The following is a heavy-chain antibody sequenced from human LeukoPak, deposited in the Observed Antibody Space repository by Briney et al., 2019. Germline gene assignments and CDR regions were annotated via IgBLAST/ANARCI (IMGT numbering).Heavy chain of an antibody. CDR1: GFTVSSNY. J-gene: IGHJ4*02. D-gene: IGHD1-1*01. V-gene: IGHV3-66*01. CDR2: IYAGGST. Sequence: GGSLRLSCAASGFTVSSNYMSWVRQAPGKGLEWVSVIYAGGSTYYADSVKGRFTISRDNSKNTLYLQMNSLRVEDTAVYYCARCTTGRTFGSLREIKRSREIDYWGQGTLVTVSS. CDR3: ARCTTGRTFGSLREIKRSREIDY.